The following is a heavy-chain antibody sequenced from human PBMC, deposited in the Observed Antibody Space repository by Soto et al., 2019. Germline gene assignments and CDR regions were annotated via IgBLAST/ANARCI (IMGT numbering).Heavy chain of an antibody. V-gene: IGHV3-30*18. CDR3: AKTITLSPSYDSRGRGALMDH. Sequence: QVHLVESGGGVVQPGGSLRLSCAASGFTFSVFGMHWVRQAPGKGPEWVAVISHEVNSKNYADSVKGRFTISRDNATSTLSLLMASLRPEDTALYYWAKTITLSPSYDSRGRGALMDHWGKGPRVPVSS. CDR1: GFTFSVFG. CDR2: ISHEVNSK. J-gene: IGHJ4*02. D-gene: IGHD3-16*02.